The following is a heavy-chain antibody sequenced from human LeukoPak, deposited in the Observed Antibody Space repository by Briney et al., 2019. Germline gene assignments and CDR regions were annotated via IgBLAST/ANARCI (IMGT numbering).Heavy chain of an antibody. CDR1: GGSITSSSYF. D-gene: IGHD3-22*01. J-gene: IGHJ4*02. CDR3: ARGRVTYYYDSSGYYPIVY. V-gene: IGHV4-39*07. CDR2: IYYTGTT. Sequence: PSETLSLTCTVSGGSITSSSYFWGWIRQPPGKGLEWIGSIYYTGTTYYNPSLKSRVTISVDTSKNQFSLKLSSVTAADTAVYYCARGRVTYYYDSSGYYPIVYWGQGTLVTVSS.